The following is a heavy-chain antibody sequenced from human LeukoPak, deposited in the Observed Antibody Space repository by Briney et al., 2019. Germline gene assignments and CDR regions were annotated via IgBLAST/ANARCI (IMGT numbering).Heavy chain of an antibody. J-gene: IGHJ6*02. CDR3: AKDIVVVPAARGEYYYGMDV. Sequence: VGALRLSCAASGFTFDDYAMHWVRPAPGKGREWVSLISGVGGSTYYADSVKGRFTISRDNSKNSLYLQMNSLRTEDTALYYCAKDIVVVPAARGEYYYGMDVWGQGTTVTVSS. CDR1: GFTFDDYA. D-gene: IGHD2-2*01. V-gene: IGHV3-43*02. CDR2: ISGVGGST.